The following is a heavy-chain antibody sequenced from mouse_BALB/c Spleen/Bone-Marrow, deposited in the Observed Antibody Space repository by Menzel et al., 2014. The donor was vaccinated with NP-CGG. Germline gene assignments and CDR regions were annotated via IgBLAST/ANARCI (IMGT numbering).Heavy chain of an antibody. D-gene: IGHD1-1*01. J-gene: IGHJ1*01. CDR1: GYTFTSYW. Sequence: VQLQQSGAELAKPGASVKMSCKASGYTFTSYWMHWVKQRPGQGLEWIGYINPSTGYTEYNQKFKDKATLTADKSFSTAYMQLSSLTSEDSAVYYCAREYYGSSGYFDVWGAGTTVTVSS. CDR2: INPSTGYT. V-gene: IGHV1-7*01. CDR3: AREYYGSSGYFDV.